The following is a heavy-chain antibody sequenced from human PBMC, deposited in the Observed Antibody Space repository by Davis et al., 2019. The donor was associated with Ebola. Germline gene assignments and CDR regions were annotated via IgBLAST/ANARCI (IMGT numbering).Heavy chain of an antibody. Sequence: GESLKISCVASGFSFSTYWMSWVRQAPGKGLEWLANIKQDGSEKFYVDSVKGRFTISRDNPSKSLYLQMNNLRAEDTAVYYCASGSSVRYWGRGTLVTVSS. CDR3: ASGSSVRY. CDR2: IKQDGSEK. D-gene: IGHD1-26*01. J-gene: IGHJ4*02. V-gene: IGHV3-7*03. CDR1: GFSFSTYW.